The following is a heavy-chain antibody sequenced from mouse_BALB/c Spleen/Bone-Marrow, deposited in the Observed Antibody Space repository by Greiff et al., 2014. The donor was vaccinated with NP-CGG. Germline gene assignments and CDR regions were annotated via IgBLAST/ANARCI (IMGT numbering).Heavy chain of an antibody. CDR1: GYTFTSYV. CDR3: ARSEYFGSSYDY. D-gene: IGHD1-1*01. V-gene: IGHV1-14*01. CDR2: INPYNDGT. J-gene: IGHJ2*01. Sequence: EVQLVESGPELVKPGASVKMSCKASGYTFTSYVMHRMKQKPGQGLEWIGYINPYNDGTKYNETFKGKATLTSDKSSSTAYMDLSSLTSEDSAVYFCARSEYFGSSYDYWGQGTTLTVSS.